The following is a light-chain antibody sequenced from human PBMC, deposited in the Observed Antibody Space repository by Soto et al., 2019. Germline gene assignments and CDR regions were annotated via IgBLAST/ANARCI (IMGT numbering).Light chain of an antibody. CDR3: QQYNNWPPGRT. CDR2: GAS. CDR1: QSVSTN. J-gene: IGKJ2*01. Sequence: EIVMTQSPATLSVSPGERATLSCRASQSVSTNLAWYQQKPGQAPRLLIYGASTRATGIPARFSGSASVTEFTLTISSLQSEDFAVYYCQQYNNWPPGRTFGQGTKLEIK. V-gene: IGKV3-15*01.